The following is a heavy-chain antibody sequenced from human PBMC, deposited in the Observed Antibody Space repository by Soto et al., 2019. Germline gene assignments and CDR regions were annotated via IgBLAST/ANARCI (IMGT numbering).Heavy chain of an antibody. CDR1: GFTFSTYY. CDR2: INSDGSRT. J-gene: IGHJ5*02. Sequence: EVQLVESGGGLGQPGGSLRLSCAASGFTFSTYYMHWVRQAPGKGLVWVSRINSDGSRTNYADSVKGRFTTFRDNAKNTLYLQLNSLTAEDTAVYSCATLATGSYDWFDPWGQGTLVTVSS. V-gene: IGHV3-74*01. CDR3: ATLATGSYDWFDP. D-gene: IGHD1-26*01.